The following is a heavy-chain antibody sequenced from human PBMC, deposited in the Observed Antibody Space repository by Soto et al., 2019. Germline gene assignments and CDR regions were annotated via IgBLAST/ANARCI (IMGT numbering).Heavy chain of an antibody. CDR1: GFTFSSYG. D-gene: IGHD2-2*02. CDR3: ARDRCFLGTSCYTGYYGMDV. CDR2: IWYDGSNK. Sequence: TGGSLRLSCAASGFTFSSYGMHWVRQAPGKGLEWVAVIWYDGSNKYYADSVKGRFTISRDNSKNTLYLQMNSLRAEDTAVYYCARDRCFLGTSCYTGYYGMDVWGQGTTVTVSS. V-gene: IGHV3-33*01. J-gene: IGHJ6*02.